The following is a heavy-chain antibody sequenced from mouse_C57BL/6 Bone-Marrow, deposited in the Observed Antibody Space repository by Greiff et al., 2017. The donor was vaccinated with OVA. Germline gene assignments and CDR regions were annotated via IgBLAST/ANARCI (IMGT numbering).Heavy chain of an antibody. J-gene: IGHJ2*01. CDR2: IYPGSGST. CDR1: GYTFTSYW. Sequence: VKLQQPGAELVKPGASVKMSCKASGYTFTSYWITWVKQRPGQGLEWIGDIYPGSGSTNYNKKFKSKATLTVDTSSSTAYMQLSSLTSEDSAVYYGASSAYDGSRGDYFDYWGQGTTLTVSS. CDR3: ASSAYDGSRGDYFDY. V-gene: IGHV1-55*01. D-gene: IGHD1-1*01.